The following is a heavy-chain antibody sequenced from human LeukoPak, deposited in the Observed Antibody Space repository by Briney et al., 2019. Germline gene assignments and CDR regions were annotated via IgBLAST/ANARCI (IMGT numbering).Heavy chain of an antibody. J-gene: IGHJ4*02. CDR1: GFTFSNYG. CDR2: ISSSSSTI. V-gene: IGHV3-48*01. CDR3: ASNGNILTGYQDY. Sequence: PGGSLRLSCAASGFTFSNYGMHWVRQAPGKGLEWVSYISSSSSTIYYADSVKGRFTISRDNAKNSLYLQMNSLRAEDTAVYYCASNGNILTGYQDYWGQGTLVTVSS. D-gene: IGHD3-9*01.